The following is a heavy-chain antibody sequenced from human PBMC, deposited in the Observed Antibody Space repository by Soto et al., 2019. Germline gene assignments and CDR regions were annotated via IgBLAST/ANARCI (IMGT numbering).Heavy chain of an antibody. V-gene: IGHV1-2*02. CDR3: ERGTYYGPAYGMDV. D-gene: IGHD3-10*01. CDR2: ISPRTGSA. CDR1: GYTFTDYY. J-gene: IGHJ6*02. Sequence: ASVKVSCKASGYTFTDYYIHWVRQAPGQGLEWMGWISPRTGSANFAQRFQGRVSMTRDTSITTAYMELRRLKSDDTAVYYCERGTYYGPAYGMDVWGQGTTVTVSS.